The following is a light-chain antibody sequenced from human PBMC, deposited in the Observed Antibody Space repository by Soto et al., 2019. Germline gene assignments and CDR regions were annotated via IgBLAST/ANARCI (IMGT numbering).Light chain of an antibody. Sequence: DIVLTQSPDSLAVSLGARATINCRSSQNVLYNSNNDRYLSWYQQKPGQSPKLLIYWTSTRESGVPERFIGSESGADFTLTISSLRAEDVAVYYCQQSFGNFTWTFGQGTKVEIK. CDR2: WTS. CDR1: QNVLYNSNNDRY. V-gene: IGKV4-1*01. CDR3: QQSFGNFTWT. J-gene: IGKJ1*01.